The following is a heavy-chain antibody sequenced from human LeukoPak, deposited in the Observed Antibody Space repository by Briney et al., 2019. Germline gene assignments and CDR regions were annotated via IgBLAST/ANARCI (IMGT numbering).Heavy chain of an antibody. D-gene: IGHD3-3*01. CDR1: GGSFSGYY. Sequence: SETLSLTCAVYGGSFSGYYWSWVRQPPGKGLEWIGYIYYSGSTNYNPSLKSRVTISVDTSKNQFSLKLSSVTAADTAVYYCARHHYHYDFWSGYPYGMDVWGQGTTVTVSS. J-gene: IGHJ6*02. CDR3: ARHHYHYDFWSGYPYGMDV. V-gene: IGHV4-59*08. CDR2: IYYSGST.